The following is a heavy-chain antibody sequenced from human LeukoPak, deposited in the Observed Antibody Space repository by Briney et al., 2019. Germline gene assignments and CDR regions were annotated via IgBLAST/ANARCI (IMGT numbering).Heavy chain of an antibody. J-gene: IGHJ6*02. V-gene: IGHV3-30-3*01. CDR3: AKVRWEKHDYGSGSYYKRKDYYYGMDV. Sequence: PGGSLRLSCAASGFTFSSYAMHWVRQAPGKGLEWVAVISYDGSNKYYADSVKGRFTISRDNSKNTLYLQMNSLRAEDTAVYYCAKVRWEKHDYGSGSYYKRKDYYYGMDVWGQGTTVTVSS. D-gene: IGHD3-10*01. CDR1: GFTFSSYA. CDR2: ISYDGSNK.